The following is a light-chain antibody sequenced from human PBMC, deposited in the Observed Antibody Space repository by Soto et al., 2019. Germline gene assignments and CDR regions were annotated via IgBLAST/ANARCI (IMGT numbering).Light chain of an antibody. CDR2: KAS. Sequence: EIRLTVYAFTLNESVKDRVTITCRASQTISSWLAWYQQKPGKAPKLLIYKASTLKSGVPSRFSGSGSGTEFTLTISSLQPDDFATYYCQHYNSYSEAFGQGTKVDIK. J-gene: IGKJ1*01. CDR3: QHYNSYSEA. V-gene: IGKV1-5*03. CDR1: QTISSW.